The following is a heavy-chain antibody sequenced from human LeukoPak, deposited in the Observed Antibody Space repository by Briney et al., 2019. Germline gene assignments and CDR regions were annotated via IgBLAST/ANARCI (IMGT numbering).Heavy chain of an antibody. CDR2: IYYSGST. CDR1: GGSISSYY. J-gene: IGHJ4*02. D-gene: IGHD3-10*01. Sequence: SETLSLTCTVSGGSISSYYWSWLRQPPGKGLEWIGYIYYSGSTNYNPSLKSRVTISVDTSKNQFSLKLSSVTAADTAVYYCARAGYYGSGFDYWGQGTLVTVSS. V-gene: IGHV4-59*01. CDR3: ARAGYYGSGFDY.